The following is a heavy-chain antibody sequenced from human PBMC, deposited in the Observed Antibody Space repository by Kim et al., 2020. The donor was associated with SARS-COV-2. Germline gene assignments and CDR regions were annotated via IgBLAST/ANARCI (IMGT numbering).Heavy chain of an antibody. V-gene: IGHV4-59*08. Sequence: TNYNPSLKSRVTISVDTSKNQFSLKLSSVTAADTAVYYCARQRSSGEFDYWGQGTLVTVSS. CDR2: T. D-gene: IGHD6-19*01. CDR3: ARQRSSGEFDY. J-gene: IGHJ4*02.